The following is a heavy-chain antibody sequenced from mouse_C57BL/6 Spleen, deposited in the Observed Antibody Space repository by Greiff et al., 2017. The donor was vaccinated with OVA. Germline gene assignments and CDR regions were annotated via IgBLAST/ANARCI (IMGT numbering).Heavy chain of an antibody. CDR3: ARYGDGYSLYYFDY. D-gene: IGHD2-3*01. CDR1: GYTFTSYW. J-gene: IGHJ2*01. Sequence: QVQLQQPGAELVKPGASVKLSCKASGYTFTSYWMHWVKQRPGQGLEWIGMIHPNSGSTNYNEKFKSKATLTVDKSSSTAYMQLSSLTSEDSAVYYCARYGDGYSLYYFDYWGQGTTLTVSS. CDR2: IHPNSGST. V-gene: IGHV1-64*01.